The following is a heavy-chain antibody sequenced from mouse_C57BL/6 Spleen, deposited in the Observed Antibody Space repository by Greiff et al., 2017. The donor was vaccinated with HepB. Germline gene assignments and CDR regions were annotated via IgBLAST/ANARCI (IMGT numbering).Heavy chain of an antibody. D-gene: IGHD2-10*02. CDR2: IDPSDSYT. Sequence: VQLQQPGAELVKPGASVKLSCKASGYTFTSYWMQWVKQRPGQGLEWIGEIDPSDSYTNYNQKFKGKATLTVDTSSSTAYMQLSSLTSEDSAVYYCARRGYGNSFAYWGQGTLVTVSA. J-gene: IGHJ3*01. V-gene: IGHV1-50*01. CDR1: GYTFTSYW. CDR3: ARRGYGNSFAY.